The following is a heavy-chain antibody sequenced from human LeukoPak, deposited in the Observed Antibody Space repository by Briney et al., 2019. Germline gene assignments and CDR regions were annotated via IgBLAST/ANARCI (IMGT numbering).Heavy chain of an antibody. J-gene: IGHJ4*02. Sequence: SETLSLTCTVSGGSISSGGYYWSWIRQPPGKGLEWIGEISHSGSTTYNPSLRSRVTISGDTSKKQFSLKLSSVTAADTAVYYCVTYYYGSSAPKRNYWGQGILVTVSS. V-gene: IGHV4-39*07. D-gene: IGHD3-22*01. CDR1: GGSISSGGYY. CDR2: ISHSGST. CDR3: VTYYYGSSAPKRNY.